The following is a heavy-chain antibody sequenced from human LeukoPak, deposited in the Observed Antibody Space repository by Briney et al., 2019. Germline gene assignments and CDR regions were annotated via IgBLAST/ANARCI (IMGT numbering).Heavy chain of an antibody. D-gene: IGHD3-22*01. J-gene: IGHJ3*02. Sequence: GGSLRLSCAASGFSFDDYAMHWVRHAPGKGLEWVSLINGDGRRTLYPDSVKGRFTISRDNSKNSLYLQMNRLRTEDTALYYCAKDYYYDTSGYYYAFDIWGQGTMVTVSS. V-gene: IGHV3-43*02. CDR1: GFSFDDYA. CDR2: INGDGRRT. CDR3: AKDYYYDTSGYYYAFDI.